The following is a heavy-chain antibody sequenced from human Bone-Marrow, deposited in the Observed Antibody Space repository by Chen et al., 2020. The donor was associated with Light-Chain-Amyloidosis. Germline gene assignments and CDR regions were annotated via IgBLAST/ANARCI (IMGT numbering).Heavy chain of an antibody. CDR2: IYPDDSDA. J-gene: IGHJ4*02. CDR1: GYTFPNYW. D-gene: IGHD5-12*01. V-gene: IGHV5-51*01. Sequence: EVQLEQSGPEAKKPGESLQISCKGFGYTFPNYWIGWVRQMPGKGLEWMGVIYPDDSDARYSPSFEGQVTISADKSITTAYLQWRSLKASDTAMYYCARRRDGYNFDYWGQGTLVTVSS. CDR3: ARRRDGYNFDY.